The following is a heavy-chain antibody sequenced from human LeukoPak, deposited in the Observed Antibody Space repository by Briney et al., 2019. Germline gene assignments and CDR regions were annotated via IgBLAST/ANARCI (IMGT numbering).Heavy chain of an antibody. CDR3: AKRLGGDYGDYVLDY. Sequence: GGTLRLTCAVSGLTLSNVWMNWVRQAPGKGLEWVGRIRSQTAGGTTDFAAPVKGRFSISRDDSKNSLYLQMNSLRAEDTAVYYCAKRLGGDYGDYVLDYWGQGTLVTVSS. J-gene: IGHJ4*02. CDR1: GLTLSNVW. D-gene: IGHD4-17*01. V-gene: IGHV3-15*07. CDR2: IRSQTAGGTT.